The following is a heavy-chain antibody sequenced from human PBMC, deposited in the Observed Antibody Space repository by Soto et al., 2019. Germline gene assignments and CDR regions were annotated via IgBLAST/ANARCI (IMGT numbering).Heavy chain of an antibody. D-gene: IGHD3-16*01. CDR2: VHGGGST. CDR3: AGRLTTAASIDY. Sequence: VQLVESGGGLIQPGGSLRLSCAASGFTVSNNHMTWVRQAAGKVLELVSFVHGGGSTSYADSVKGRFTISRDNSKNTLYLQMDSLRTEDTAIYYCAGRLTTAASIDYWGRGTLVTVSS. J-gene: IGHJ4*02. CDR1: GFTVSNNH. V-gene: IGHV3-53*01.